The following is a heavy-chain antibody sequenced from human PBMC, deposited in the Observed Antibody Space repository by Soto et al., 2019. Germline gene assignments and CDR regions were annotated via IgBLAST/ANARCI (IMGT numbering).Heavy chain of an antibody. J-gene: IGHJ2*01. Sequence: QLQLQESGPGLVRPSETLSLTCTVSGDSINSNDDYWGWIRQPPGKGLEWIGTTRYAGSTYSNPSLRSRVAISADTSSTQFSLRLNSATAADTAVYYCARQIGFGRWYFDLWGRGTLVTVSS. V-gene: IGHV4-39*01. CDR3: ARQIGFGRWYFDL. D-gene: IGHD3-10*01. CDR2: TRYAGST. CDR1: GDSINSNDDY.